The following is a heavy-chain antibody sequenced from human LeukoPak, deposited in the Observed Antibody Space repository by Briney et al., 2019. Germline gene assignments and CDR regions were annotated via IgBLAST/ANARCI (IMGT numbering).Heavy chain of an antibody. D-gene: IGHD6-25*01. CDR2: IYYSGST. J-gene: IGHJ5*02. CDR3: ARIPRGRWFDP. Sequence: PSETLSLTCTVSGGSISSYYWSWIRQPPGKGLEWIGYIYYSGSTNYNPSLKSRVTISVDTSKNQFSLKLSSVTAADTAVYYCARIPRGRWFDPWGQGTLVTVSS. V-gene: IGHV4-59*01. CDR1: GGSISSYY.